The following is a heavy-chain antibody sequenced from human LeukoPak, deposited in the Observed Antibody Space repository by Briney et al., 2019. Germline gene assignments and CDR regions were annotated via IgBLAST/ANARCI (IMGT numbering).Heavy chain of an antibody. J-gene: IGHJ4*02. V-gene: IGHV4-34*01. CDR3: ARNVGWYSHDS. Sequence: PSETLSLTCAVYGGSFSGYYWSWIRQPPGKGLEWIGEINHSGSTNYNPSLKSRVTISVDTSKNQFSLKLSSVTAADTAVYYCARNVGWYSHDSWGQGTLVTASS. D-gene: IGHD6-19*01. CDR2: INHSGST. CDR1: GGSFSGYY.